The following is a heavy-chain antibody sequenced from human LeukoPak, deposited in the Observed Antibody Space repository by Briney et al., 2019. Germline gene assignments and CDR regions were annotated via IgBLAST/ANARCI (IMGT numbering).Heavy chain of an antibody. CDR1: GGSISSSRYY. D-gene: IGHD2-21*02. Sequence: LETLCVTRTVSGGSISSSRYYWGCIRQPPGKGLEWIGSMYYSGSSYYNPSLKSRLTISVDTSKNQFSLKLSSVTAADTAVYYCASQTDYYFDYWGQGTLVTVSS. J-gene: IGHJ4*02. CDR3: ASQTDYYFDY. CDR2: MYYSGSS. V-gene: IGHV4-39*01.